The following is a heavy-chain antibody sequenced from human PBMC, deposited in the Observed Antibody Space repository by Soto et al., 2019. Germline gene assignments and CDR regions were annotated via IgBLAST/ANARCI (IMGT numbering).Heavy chain of an antibody. Sequence: GGSLRLSCVGSGFIFEDFAMNWVRQVPGKGLEWVSGISWNSATLAYADSVKGRFIVSRDNATNILYLQMNSLRAEDAALYYCAKDVGSYYYDTSAYLYDYWGQGTLVTVSS. J-gene: IGHJ4*02. CDR3: AKDVGSYYYDTSAYLYDY. V-gene: IGHV3-9*01. D-gene: IGHD3-22*01. CDR1: GFIFEDFA. CDR2: ISWNSATL.